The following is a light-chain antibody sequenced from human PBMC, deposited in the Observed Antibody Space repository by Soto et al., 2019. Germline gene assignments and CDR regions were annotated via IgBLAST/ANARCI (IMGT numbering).Light chain of an antibody. Sequence: DIQMTQSPSTLSASVGDRVTITCRASQNISDLLAWYQHKPGKAPKLLIYKASVLKSGVPSRFSGSGSGTEYTLTISSLQPDDFASYYCQQYNGYWTFGQGTKVEI. J-gene: IGKJ1*01. CDR2: KAS. V-gene: IGKV1-5*03. CDR3: QQYNGYWT. CDR1: QNISDL.